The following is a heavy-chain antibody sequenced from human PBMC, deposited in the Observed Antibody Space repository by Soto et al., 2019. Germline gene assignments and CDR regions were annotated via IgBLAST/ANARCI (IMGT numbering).Heavy chain of an antibody. J-gene: IGHJ4*02. CDR2: IYPGDSDT. V-gene: IGHV5-51*02. Sequence: GESLKISCKGSEYSFASYWTGWVRQMRGKGLEWMGIIYPGDSDTRYSPSFQGQVTISADNSISTAYLQWSSLKASDTAIYYCARQVEDGYSFGYHYWGQGTPVTVSS. CDR3: ARQVEDGYSFGYHY. CDR1: EYSFASYW. D-gene: IGHD5-18*01.